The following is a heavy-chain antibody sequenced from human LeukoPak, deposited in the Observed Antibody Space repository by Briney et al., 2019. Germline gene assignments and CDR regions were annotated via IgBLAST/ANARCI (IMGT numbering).Heavy chain of an antibody. D-gene: IGHD1-26*01. CDR2: IYYCWST. V-gene: IGHV4-59*01. CDR1: GGTISRYY. J-gene: IGHJ6*03. Sequence: PSETLSLTCSVPGGTISRYYCIWIRQPPAKGLEWIGYIYYCWSTNYNPSLKSRVTISVDKSKNQFSLKLSSVTAADTDVYYCASGAYSYYYMDVWGKGTTVTISS. CDR3: ASGAYSYYYMDV.